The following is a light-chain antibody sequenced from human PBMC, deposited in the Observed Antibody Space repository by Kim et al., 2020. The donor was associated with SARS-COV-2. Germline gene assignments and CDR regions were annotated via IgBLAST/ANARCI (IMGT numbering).Light chain of an antibody. CDR2: GAS. Sequence: EIVMTQSTATLSVSPGERATLSCRDSQSVSSNLAWYQQKPGQAPRLLIYGASTRATGIPARFSGSGSGTEFTLTISSLQSEDFAVYYCQQYNNWPPLTFGGGTKVDIK. CDR1: QSVSSN. V-gene: IGKV3-15*01. J-gene: IGKJ4*01. CDR3: QQYNNWPPLT.